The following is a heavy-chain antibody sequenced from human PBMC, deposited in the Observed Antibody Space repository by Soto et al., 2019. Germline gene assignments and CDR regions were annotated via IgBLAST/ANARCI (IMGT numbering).Heavy chain of an antibody. D-gene: IGHD3-10*01. CDR1: GGSISSRSYS. J-gene: IGHJ4*02. CDR3: ARRYGWLYFDY. CDR2: IYYSGST. Sequence: TSETLSLTCSVSGGSISSRSYSWGWIRQPPGKGLEWIGTIYYSGSTYYNPSLKSRVTISVDTSKNQFSLKLTSVTAADTALYYCARRYGWLYFDYWGQGSLVTVSS. V-gene: IGHV4-39*01.